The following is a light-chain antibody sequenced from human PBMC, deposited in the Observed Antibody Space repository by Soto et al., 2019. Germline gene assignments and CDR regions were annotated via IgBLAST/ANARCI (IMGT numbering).Light chain of an antibody. CDR2: GAS. CDR1: QSVSGSY. V-gene: IGKV3-20*01. CDR3: QQYGSSPLT. Sequence: EIVLTQSPGTLSLSQGERATLSCKASQSVSGSYLAWYQQKPGQAPRLLIYGASSRATGIPDRFSGSGSGTDFTLTISRLEPEDFAVYYCQQYGSSPLTFGRGTKADIK. J-gene: IGKJ4*01.